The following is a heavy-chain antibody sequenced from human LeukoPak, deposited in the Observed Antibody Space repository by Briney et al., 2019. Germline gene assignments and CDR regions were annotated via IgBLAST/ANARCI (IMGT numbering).Heavy chain of an antibody. CDR1: GFTFSSYA. CDR2: ISGSGGST. Sequence: PGGSLRLSCAASGFTFSSYAMSWVRQAPGKGLEWVSAISGSGGSTYYADSVKGRFTISRGNAKNSLYLQMNSLRAEDTAVYYCARTYYGSGSYSYYFDYWGQGTLVTVSS. D-gene: IGHD3-10*01. CDR3: ARTYYGSGSYSYYFDY. V-gene: IGHV3-23*01. J-gene: IGHJ4*02.